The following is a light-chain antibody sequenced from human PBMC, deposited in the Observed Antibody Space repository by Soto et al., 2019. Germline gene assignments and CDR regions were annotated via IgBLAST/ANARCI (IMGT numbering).Light chain of an antibody. V-gene: IGLV1-47*02. J-gene: IGLJ2*01. CDR3: AAWDDSLSGQVV. Sequence: QSVLTQPPSASGTPGQRVTISCSGSSSNIGSNYVYWYQQLPGTAPKLLIYSNNQRPSGVPDRFSGSKSGTSASLAISGLRSADEADYYCAAWDDSLSGQVVFGGGTKLTVL. CDR1: SSNIGSNY. CDR2: SNN.